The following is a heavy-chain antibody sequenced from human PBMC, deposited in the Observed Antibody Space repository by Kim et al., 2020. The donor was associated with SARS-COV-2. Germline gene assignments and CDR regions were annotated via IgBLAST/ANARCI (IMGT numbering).Heavy chain of an antibody. CDR3: AGGTYTSSWFLDY. D-gene: IGHD6-13*01. V-gene: IGHV1-3*01. Sequence: SSQKFQGRVTIARDTSASTAYMELRSLRSEDTAVYYCAGGTYTSSWFLDYWGQGTLVTVSS. J-gene: IGHJ4*02.